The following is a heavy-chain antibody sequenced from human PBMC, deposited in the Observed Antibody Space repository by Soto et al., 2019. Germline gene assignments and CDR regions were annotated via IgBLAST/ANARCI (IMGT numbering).Heavy chain of an antibody. D-gene: IGHD3-16*01. CDR1: GFTFSSYA. CDR3: AKDKEYDYVWGSSAAPFY. J-gene: IGHJ4*02. V-gene: IGHV3-23*01. CDR2: ISGSGGGT. Sequence: GGSLRLSCAASGFTFSSYAMSWVRQAPGKGLEWVSAISGSGGGTYYADSVKGRFTISRDNSKNTLYLQMNSLRAEDTAVYYCAKDKEYDYVWGSSAAPFYWGQGTLVTVSS.